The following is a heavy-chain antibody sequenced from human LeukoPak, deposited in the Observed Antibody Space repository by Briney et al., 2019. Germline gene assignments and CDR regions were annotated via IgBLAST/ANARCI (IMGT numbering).Heavy chain of an antibody. D-gene: IGHD3-10*01. CDR2: ISAYNGNT. J-gene: IGHJ5*02. CDR3: ARDPLLWFGELGLDNWFDP. CDR1: GYTFTSYG. Sequence: ASVKVSCKASGYTFTSYGISWVRQAPGQGLEWMGWISAYNGNTNYAQKLQGRVTMTTDTSTSTAYMELRSLRSDDTAVYYCARDPLLWFGELGLDNWFDPWGQGTLVTVSA. V-gene: IGHV1-18*01.